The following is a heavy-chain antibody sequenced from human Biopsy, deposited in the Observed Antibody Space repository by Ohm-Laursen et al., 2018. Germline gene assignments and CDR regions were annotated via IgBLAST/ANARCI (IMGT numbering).Heavy chain of an antibody. CDR3: AKDLRNNNWGVEN. CDR2: ISSSGRTM. Sequence: SLRLSCAASGFSFSDYYMIWIRQAPGKGLEWVSYISSSGRTMYYADSVRGRFTISRDNSKNTLYLQMNNLRAEDTAVFYCAKDLRNNNWGVENWGQGTLVTVSS. D-gene: IGHD7-27*01. V-gene: IGHV3-11*04. J-gene: IGHJ4*02. CDR1: GFSFSDYY.